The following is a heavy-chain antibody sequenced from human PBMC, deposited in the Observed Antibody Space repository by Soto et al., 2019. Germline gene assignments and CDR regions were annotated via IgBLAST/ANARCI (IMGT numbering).Heavy chain of an antibody. V-gene: IGHV4-59*01. D-gene: IGHD5-12*01. Sequence: SETLSLTCTVSGGSISDYYWSWIRQPPGKGLEWIGSAYYSGNTHYNPSLMSRVTISLDTSNSQFSLKLRSVTAADTAVYYCARGPPVNIVTTTSYWLFDLWGRGTQVTVYS. CDR2: AYYSGNT. J-gene: IGHJ2*01. CDR1: GGSISDYY. CDR3: ARGPPVNIVTTTSYWLFDL.